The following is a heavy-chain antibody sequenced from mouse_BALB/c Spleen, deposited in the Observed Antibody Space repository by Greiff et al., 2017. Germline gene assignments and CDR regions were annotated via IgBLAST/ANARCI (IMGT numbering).Heavy chain of an antibody. J-gene: IGHJ4*01. CDR3: ARDYGSSGDAMDY. CDR1: GYTFTSYW. D-gene: IGHD1-1*01. Sequence: QVHVKQSGAELARPGASVKLSCKASGYTFTSYWMQWVKQRPGQGLEWIGAIYPGDGDTRYTQKFKGKATLTADKSSSTAYMQLSSLASEDSAVYYCARDYGSSGDAMDYWGQGTSVTVSS. V-gene: IGHV1-87*01. CDR2: IYPGDGDT.